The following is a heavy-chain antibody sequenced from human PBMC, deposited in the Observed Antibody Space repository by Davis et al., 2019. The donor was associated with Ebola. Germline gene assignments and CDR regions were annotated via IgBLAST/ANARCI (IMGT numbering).Heavy chain of an antibody. Sequence: SETLSLTCTVSGGSISDYYWSWIRQPPGKGLEWIGNIYNSGSTNFIPSLKSRVTISVDTSKNQFSLKLSSVTAADTAVYYCAREYSRTRFDYWGQGTLVTVSS. CDR1: GGSISDYY. CDR2: IYNSGST. CDR3: AREYSRTRFDY. J-gene: IGHJ4*02. V-gene: IGHV4-59*01. D-gene: IGHD6-13*01.